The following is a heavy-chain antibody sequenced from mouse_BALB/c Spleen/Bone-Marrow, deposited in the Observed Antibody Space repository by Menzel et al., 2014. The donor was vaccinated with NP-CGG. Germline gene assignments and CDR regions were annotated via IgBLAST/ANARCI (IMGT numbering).Heavy chain of an antibody. CDR1: GYTFIDYE. CDR3: ARLRQLGLRTIDY. CDR2: IHPGSGGT. J-gene: IGHJ2*01. Sequence: QVQLQQSGAELVRPGASVKLSCKALGYTFIDYEIHWVKQTPVHGLEWIGAIHPGSGGTAYNQKFKGKATLTADKYSSTVYMELSSLTSEDSVVYYCARLRQLGLRTIDYWGKGTTLTVSS. D-gene: IGHD3-2*01. V-gene: IGHV1-15*01.